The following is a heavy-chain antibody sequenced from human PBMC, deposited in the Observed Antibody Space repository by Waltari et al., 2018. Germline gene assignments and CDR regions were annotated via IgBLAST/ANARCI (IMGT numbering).Heavy chain of an antibody. CDR2: INPVCSKA. Sequence: QVQLVQSGAEVEKPGSSVKVSCKASGGTFSSYAISWVRRAPGQGLEWMGGINPVCSKANYDEKFQRRVTTTAEETTRTAYIELSSLRTDDTAVYYCAAGAARPYYYYDYMDVWGKGTTVTVSS. J-gene: IGHJ6*03. CDR1: GGTFSSYA. CDR3: AAGAARPYYYYDYMDV. D-gene: IGHD6-25*01. V-gene: IGHV1-69*12.